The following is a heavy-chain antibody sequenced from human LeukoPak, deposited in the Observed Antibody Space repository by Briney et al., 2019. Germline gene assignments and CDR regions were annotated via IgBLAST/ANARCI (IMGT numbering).Heavy chain of an antibody. Sequence: QPGGSLRLPCAASGFTFSSYWMHWVRQAPGKGLVWVSRINTDGSSTTYADSVKGRFTISRDNAKNTLYLQMDSLRAEDTAVYYCGRGPPFDQAIDYWGQGTLVTVSS. J-gene: IGHJ4*02. CDR2: INTDGSST. CDR3: GRGPPFDQAIDY. CDR1: GFTFSSYW. D-gene: IGHD2/OR15-2a*01. V-gene: IGHV3-74*01.